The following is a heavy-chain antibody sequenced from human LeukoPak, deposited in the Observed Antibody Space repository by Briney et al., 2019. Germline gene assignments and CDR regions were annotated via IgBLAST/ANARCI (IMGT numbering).Heavy chain of an antibody. CDR2: INHSGST. Sequence: SETLSLTCAVYGGSFSGYYWSWIRQPPGKGLEWIGEINHSGSTNYNPSLKSRVPISVDTSKNQFSLNLSSVTAADTAVYYCARTSGYAGYYYFDYWGQGTLVTVSS. CDR1: GGSFSGYY. V-gene: IGHV4-34*01. CDR3: ARTSGYAGYYYFDY. J-gene: IGHJ4*02. D-gene: IGHD3-9*01.